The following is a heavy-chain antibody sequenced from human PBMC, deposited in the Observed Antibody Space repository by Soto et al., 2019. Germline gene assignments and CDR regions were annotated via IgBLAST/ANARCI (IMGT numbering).Heavy chain of an antibody. D-gene: IGHD3-10*01. V-gene: IGHV1-69*13. CDR2: IIPIFGTA. J-gene: IGHJ5*02. CDR3: ARDRSINNQVGCFEP. CDR1: GGTFSSYA. Sequence: SVKVSCKASGGTFSSYAISWVRQAPGQGLEWMGGIIPIFGTANYAQKFQGRVTITADESTSTAYMELSSLRSEDTAVYYCARDRSINNQVGCFEPWGQGTLVTVPQ.